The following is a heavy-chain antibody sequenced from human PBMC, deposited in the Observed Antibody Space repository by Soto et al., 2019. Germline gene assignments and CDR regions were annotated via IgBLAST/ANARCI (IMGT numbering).Heavy chain of an antibody. D-gene: IGHD3-22*01. CDR1: GFTFSSYS. Sequence: EVQLVESGGGLVKPGGSLRLSCAASGFTFSSYSMNWVRQAPGKGLEWVSSISSSSSYIYYADSVKGRFTISRDNAKNSLYLQMNSLRAEDTAVYYCARDMDGGYYTSDAFDIWGQGTMVTVSS. V-gene: IGHV3-21*01. J-gene: IGHJ3*02. CDR3: ARDMDGGYYTSDAFDI. CDR2: ISSSSSYI.